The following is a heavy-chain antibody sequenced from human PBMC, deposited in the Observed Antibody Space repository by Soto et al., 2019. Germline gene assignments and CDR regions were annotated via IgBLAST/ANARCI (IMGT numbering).Heavy chain of an antibody. CDR1: GGTFSSYA. J-gene: IGHJ6*02. Sequence: QVQLVQSGAEVQKPGSSVKVSCKASGGTFSSYAISWVRQAPGQGLEWMGGIIPIFGTANYAQKFQGRGTITADESTSTAYMELGSLRSEDTAVYYCARDRGVDTAMAPHQGGMDVWGQGTTVTVSS. CDR2: IIPIFGTA. V-gene: IGHV1-69*01. CDR3: ARDRGVDTAMAPHQGGMDV. D-gene: IGHD5-18*01.